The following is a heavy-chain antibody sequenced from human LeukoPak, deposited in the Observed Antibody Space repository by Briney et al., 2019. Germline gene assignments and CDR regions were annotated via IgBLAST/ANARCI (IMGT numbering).Heavy chain of an antibody. CDR3: ARTSYVISENAFDI. CDR1: GGSVSSGSYY. Sequence: PSQTLSLTCTVSGGSVSSGSYYWSWIRQPAGKGLELIGRIYTSGGTNYNSSLKSRVTISIDTSKNQFSLKLSSVTAADTAVYCCARTSYVISENAFDIWGQGTMVTVSS. J-gene: IGHJ3*02. D-gene: IGHD3-22*01. V-gene: IGHV4-61*02. CDR2: IYTSGGT.